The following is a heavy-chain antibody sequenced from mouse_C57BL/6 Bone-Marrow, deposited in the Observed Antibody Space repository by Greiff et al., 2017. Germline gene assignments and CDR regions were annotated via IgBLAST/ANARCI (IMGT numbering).Heavy chain of an antibody. J-gene: IGHJ4*01. D-gene: IGHD2-1*01. CDR1: GYTFTSYW. V-gene: IGHV1-69*01. CDR3: ARLDAYLPFYAMDY. Sequence: QVQLQQPGAELVMPGASVKLSCKASGYTFTSYWMHSVKQRPGQGLEWIGEIDPSDSYTNYNQKFKGKSTLTVDKSSSTAYMQLSILTSEASEVYYCARLDAYLPFYAMDYWGQGTSVTVSS. CDR2: IDPSDSYT.